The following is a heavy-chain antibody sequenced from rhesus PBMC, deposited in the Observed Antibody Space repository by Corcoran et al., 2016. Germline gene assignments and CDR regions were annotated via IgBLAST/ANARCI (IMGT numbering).Heavy chain of an antibody. D-gene: IGHD6-31*01. J-gene: IGHJ6*01. CDR1: GYSISSGYG. CDR3: AAGYSSGWYDYGLDS. CDR2: ISYSGRT. V-gene: IGHV4-122*02. Sequence: QLQLQESGPGLVKPSETLSLTCAVSGYSISSGYGWSWIRQPPGKGLEWIGYISYSGRTSYNPSLKSRVTISRDTSKNQSSLKLSSVTAADTAVYYCAAGYSSGWYDYGLDSWGQGVVVTVSS.